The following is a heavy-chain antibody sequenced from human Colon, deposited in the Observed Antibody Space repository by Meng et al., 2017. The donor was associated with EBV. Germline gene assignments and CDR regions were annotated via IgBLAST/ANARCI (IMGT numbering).Heavy chain of an antibody. CDR2: IYHSGST. Sequence: GPGSVTPSGTLSLTCAVPGGSRSRRSWWSCVRQPPGKGLEWIGEIYHSGSTNYNPSLKSRVTISVDESKNQFSLRLSSVTAADTAVYYCARVGAYCGGDCYHPRWGQGTLVTVSS. CDR1: GGSRSRRSW. V-gene: IGHV4-4*02. J-gene: IGHJ4*02. CDR3: ARVGAYCGGDCYHPR. D-gene: IGHD2-21*02.